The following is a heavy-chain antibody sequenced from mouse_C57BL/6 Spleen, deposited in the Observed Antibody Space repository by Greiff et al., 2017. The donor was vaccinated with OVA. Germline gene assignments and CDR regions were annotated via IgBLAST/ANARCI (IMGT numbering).Heavy chain of an antibody. J-gene: IGHJ4*01. V-gene: IGHV7-1*01. Sequence: EVQLVESGGGLVQSGRSLRLSCATSGFTFSDFYMEWVRQAPGKGLEWIAASRNKANDYTTEYSASVKGRFIVSRDTSQSILYLQMNALRAEDTAIYYCARDVDYAMDYWGQGTSVTVSS. CDR3: ARDVDYAMDY. CDR1: GFTFSDFY. CDR2: SRNKANDYTT.